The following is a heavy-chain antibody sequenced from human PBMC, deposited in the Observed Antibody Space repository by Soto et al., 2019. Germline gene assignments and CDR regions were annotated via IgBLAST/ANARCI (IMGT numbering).Heavy chain of an antibody. CDR2: VFHSGTA. Sequence: WETLSLTCAFSGFSINSGGFWGWIRQPPGEGLEWIGSVFHSGTAYYNPSLKSRVIISVDTSKNQFSLHLDSVTAADTAVYFCARDPHYYYNNRDYVEYWGRAILVTVSS. CDR3: ARDPHYYYNNRDYVEY. CDR1: GFSINSGGF. V-gene: IGHV4-38-2*02. J-gene: IGHJ4*02. D-gene: IGHD3-10*01.